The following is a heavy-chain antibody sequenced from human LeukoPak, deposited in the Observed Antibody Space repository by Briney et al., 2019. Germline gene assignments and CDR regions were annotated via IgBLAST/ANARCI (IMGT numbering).Heavy chain of an antibody. CDR2: ISARGTTI. Sequence: GGSLRLSCAASGFTFSTYSMNWVRQAPGKGLEWLSYISARGTTIYYADSLKGRRTISRDNAKNALYLQMNGLRVEEPAVYYCERDLHYYGSGPWGQGTLVTVSS. J-gene: IGHJ5*02. V-gene: IGHV3-48*01. D-gene: IGHD3-10*01. CDR3: ERDLHYYGSGP. CDR1: GFTFSTYS.